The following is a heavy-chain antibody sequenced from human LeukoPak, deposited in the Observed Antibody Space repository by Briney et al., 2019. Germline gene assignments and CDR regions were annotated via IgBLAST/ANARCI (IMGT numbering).Heavy chain of an antibody. V-gene: IGHV3-30*02. J-gene: IGHJ4*02. D-gene: IGHD3-10*01. Sequence: GGSPRLSCASSGFTFSSYGMHWVRQAPGKGLEWVAFIRYDGSNKYYADSVKGRFTISRDNSKNTLYLQMNSLRAEDTAVYYCAKPQALGGITMVRAFDYTGQGTLVTVSS. CDR1: GFTFSSYG. CDR3: AKPQALGGITMVRAFDY. CDR2: IRYDGSNK.